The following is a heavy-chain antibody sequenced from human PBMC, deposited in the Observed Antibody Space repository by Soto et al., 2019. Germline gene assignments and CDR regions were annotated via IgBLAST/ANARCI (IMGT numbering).Heavy chain of an antibody. V-gene: IGHV1-69*10. Sequence: GASVKVSCKASGGTFSSYAISLVRQAPGQGLEWMGGIIPILGIANYAQKFQGRVTITADKSTSTAYMELSSLRSEDTAVYYCARVNVLRYFDWFPDYYYGMDVWGQGTTVTAP. CDR1: GGTFSSYA. D-gene: IGHD3-9*01. J-gene: IGHJ6*02. CDR2: IIPILGIA. CDR3: ARVNVLRYFDWFPDYYYGMDV.